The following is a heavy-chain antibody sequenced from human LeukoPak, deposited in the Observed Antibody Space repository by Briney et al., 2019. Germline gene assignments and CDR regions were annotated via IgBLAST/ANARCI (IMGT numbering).Heavy chain of an antibody. CDR3: AKWGDYDVLTGYYVSDY. V-gene: IGHV3-23*01. D-gene: IGHD3-9*01. CDR1: GFTFSNYA. CDR2: ITGGGSGI. J-gene: IGHJ4*02. Sequence: GGSLRLSCAASGFTFSNYAMSWVRQAPGKGLEWVSAITGGGSGIYYADSMKSRSTISRDNSKNTLHLQINSLRAEDTAVYYCAKWGDYDVLTGYYVSDYWGQGTLVTVSS.